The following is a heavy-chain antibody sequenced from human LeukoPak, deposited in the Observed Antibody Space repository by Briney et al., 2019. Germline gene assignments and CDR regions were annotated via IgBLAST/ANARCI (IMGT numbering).Heavy chain of an antibody. Sequence: GGSLRLSCAASGFTVSSNYMSWVRQAPGKGLEWVSVIYSGDSTYYADSVKGRFTISRDKSKNTLYLQMNSLRTEDTAVYYCASAITHYDIFGYWGQGTLVTVSS. CDR2: IYSGDST. CDR1: GFTVSSNY. CDR3: ASAITHYDIFGY. J-gene: IGHJ4*02. V-gene: IGHV3-66*02. D-gene: IGHD3-9*01.